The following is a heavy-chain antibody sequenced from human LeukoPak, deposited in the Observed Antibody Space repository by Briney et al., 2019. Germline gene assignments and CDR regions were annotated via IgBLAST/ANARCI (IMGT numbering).Heavy chain of an antibody. Sequence: PGGSLRLSCAASGFTFSSYEMNWVRQAPGKGLEWVSYISSSGSTIYYADSVKGRFTISRDNAKSSLYLQMNSLRAEDTAVYYCARVYYYYGSGSYYNVFDYWGQGTLVTVCS. J-gene: IGHJ4*02. CDR2: ISSSGSTI. CDR1: GFTFSSYE. CDR3: ARVYYYYGSGSYYNVFDY. V-gene: IGHV3-48*03. D-gene: IGHD3-10*01.